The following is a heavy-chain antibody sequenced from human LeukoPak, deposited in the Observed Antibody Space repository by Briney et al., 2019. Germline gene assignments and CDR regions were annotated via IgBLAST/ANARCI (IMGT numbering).Heavy chain of an antibody. CDR3: ARGDFLSRGSIDY. CDR2: ISAYNGNT. D-gene: IGHD5-12*01. J-gene: IGHJ4*02. V-gene: IGHV1-18*01. Sequence: ASVKVSCKASGGSFSRYAISWVRQAPGQGLEWMGWISAYNGNTNYAQKLQGRVTMTTDTSTSTAYMELRSLGSDDTAVYYCARGDFLSRGSIDYWGQGTLVTVSS. CDR1: GGSFSRYA.